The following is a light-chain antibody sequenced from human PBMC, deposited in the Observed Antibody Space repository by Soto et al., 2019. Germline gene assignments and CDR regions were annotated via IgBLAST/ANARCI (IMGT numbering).Light chain of an antibody. CDR3: SSSRSNLFYV. CDR2: EVS. Sequence: QSALTQPASVSGSPGQSITISCSGTSSDVGGYNYVSWYQQHPGKAPKLIIYEVSNRPSGVSNRFSGSKSGDTASLTISGLQAEDECDYYCSSSRSNLFYVIGSGTKLTVL. CDR1: SSDVGGYNY. J-gene: IGLJ1*01. V-gene: IGLV2-14*01.